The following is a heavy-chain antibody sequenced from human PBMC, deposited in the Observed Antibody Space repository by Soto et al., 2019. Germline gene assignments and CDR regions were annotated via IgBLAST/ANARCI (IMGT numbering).Heavy chain of an antibody. CDR3: ARGRGYSGYGYYFDY. CDR1: GGSFSGYY. CDR2: INHSGST. Sequence: QVQLQQWGAGLLKPSETLSLTCAVYGGSFSGYYWSWIRQPPGKGLGWIVEINHSGSTNYNPSLMSRVTISVDTSKNQFSLKLSSVTAADTAVYYCARGRGYSGYGYYFDYWGQGTLVTVSS. V-gene: IGHV4-34*01. D-gene: IGHD5-12*01. J-gene: IGHJ4*02.